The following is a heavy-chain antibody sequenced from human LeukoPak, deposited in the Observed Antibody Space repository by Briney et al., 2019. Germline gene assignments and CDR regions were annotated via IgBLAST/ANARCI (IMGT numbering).Heavy chain of an antibody. CDR3: ARDRGHSGYDLYDY. CDR1: EYTFTSVD. Sequence: ASVKVSCKASEYTFTSVDINWLRQATGQGLEWMGWLNPNTGNTGYAQKFRGRVTLTGHTSISTGYMELSSLTSEDTAVYYCARDRGHSGYDLYDYWGQGTLVTVSS. J-gene: IGHJ4*02. CDR2: LNPNTGNT. V-gene: IGHV1-8*01. D-gene: IGHD5-12*01.